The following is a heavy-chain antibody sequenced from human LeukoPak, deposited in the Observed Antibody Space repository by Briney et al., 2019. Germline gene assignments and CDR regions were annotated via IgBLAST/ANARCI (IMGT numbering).Heavy chain of an antibody. CDR1: GYTFTGYY. CDR3: ARPFHVVADAFDI. V-gene: IGHV1-2*02. D-gene: IGHD2-15*01. Sequence: GASVKVSCKASGYTFTGYYMHWGRQAPGQGLEWMGWINPNSGGTNYAQKFQGRVTMTRDTSISTAYMELSRLRSDDTAVYYCARPFHVVADAFDIWGQGTMVTVSS. J-gene: IGHJ3*02. CDR2: INPNSGGT.